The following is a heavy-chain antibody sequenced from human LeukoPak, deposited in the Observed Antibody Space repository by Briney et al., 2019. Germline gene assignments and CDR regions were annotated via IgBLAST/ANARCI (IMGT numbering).Heavy chain of an antibody. CDR1: GFTFSSCW. Sequence: GRSLRLSCAASGFTFSSCWMSWVRQAPGKGLEWVANIKQDGSEKYYVDSVKGRFTISRNNAKTSLYLQMNSLRAEDTAVYYCARSPWFDPWGQGTLVSVSS. CDR3: ARSPWFDP. V-gene: IGHV3-7*01. J-gene: IGHJ5*02. CDR2: IKQDGSEK.